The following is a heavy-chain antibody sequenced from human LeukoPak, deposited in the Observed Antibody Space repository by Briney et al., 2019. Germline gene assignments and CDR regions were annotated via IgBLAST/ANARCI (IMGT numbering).Heavy chain of an antibody. CDR2: VSYDGGSK. V-gene: IGHV3-30-3*01. J-gene: IGHJ4*02. D-gene: IGHD6-13*01. CDR1: GFAFSSYA. CDR3: ARVKGGIAAAGNYFDY. Sequence: GRSLRLSCAASGFAFSSYAMPWVRQGPGKGLEWVALVSYDGGSKYYADSVKGRITISRDNSKNTLHLQMNSLRTEDTAVYYCARVKGGIAAAGNYFDYWGQGTLVTVSS.